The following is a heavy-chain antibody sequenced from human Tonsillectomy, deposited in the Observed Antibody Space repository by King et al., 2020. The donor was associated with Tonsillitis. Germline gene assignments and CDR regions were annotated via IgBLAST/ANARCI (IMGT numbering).Heavy chain of an antibody. CDR1: GFTFGDFG. CDR3: TRDSEAVAGITLDY. CDR2: IRSKVYGGTT. D-gene: IGHD6-19*01. V-gene: IGHV3-49*03. J-gene: IGHJ4*02. Sequence: DVQLVESGGGLVQPGRSLRLSCRASGFTFGDFGMSWFRPAPGKGLEWVGFIRSKVYGGTTEYAASVKGRLTISRDNSKSIAYLQMNSLKTEDTAVYFCTRDSEAVAGITLDYWGQGTLVTVSS.